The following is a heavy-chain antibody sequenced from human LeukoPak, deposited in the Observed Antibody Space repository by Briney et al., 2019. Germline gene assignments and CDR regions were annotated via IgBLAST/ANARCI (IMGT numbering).Heavy chain of an antibody. D-gene: IGHD2-15*01. CDR3: ARGSVLHYNWFDP. CDR1: GGSISSSSYY. Sequence: SETLSLTCTVSGGSISSSSYYWGWIRQPPGKGLEWIGSIYYSGSTYYNPSLKSRVTISVDTSKNQFSLKLSSVTAADTAMYYCARGSVLHYNWFDPWGQGTLVTVSS. V-gene: IGHV4-39*07. J-gene: IGHJ5*02. CDR2: IYYSGST.